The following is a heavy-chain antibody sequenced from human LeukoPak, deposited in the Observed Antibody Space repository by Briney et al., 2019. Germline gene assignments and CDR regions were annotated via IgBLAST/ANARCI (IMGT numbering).Heavy chain of an antibody. Sequence: HPGGSLRLSCAVSGFTVRGDYMSGVPQAPGKGLEWFSVMYDGGATYYADYVKGRFTISRDNSKNTLYLQMNSLRVEDTAVYYCARHDWFDPWGHGTLVTVSS. CDR2: MYDGGAT. V-gene: IGHV3-53*01. J-gene: IGHJ5*02. CDR1: GFTVRGDY. D-gene: IGHD3-3*01. CDR3: ARHDWFDP.